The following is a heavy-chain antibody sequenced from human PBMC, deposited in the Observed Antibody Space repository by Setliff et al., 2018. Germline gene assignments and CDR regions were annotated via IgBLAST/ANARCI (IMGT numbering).Heavy chain of an antibody. Sequence: PGGSLRLSCAASRFTFSNYAMSWVRQAPGKGLEWVSAISASGRTTYYADSVKGRFTISRDNSKNTVYLQMNSLRAEDTAVYYCASEDGSGSSWYLSSYGDYWGQGTLVTVSS. V-gene: IGHV3-23*01. D-gene: IGHD6-13*01. CDR1: RFTFSNYA. CDR3: ASEDGSGSSWYLSSYGDY. CDR2: ISASGRTT. J-gene: IGHJ4*02.